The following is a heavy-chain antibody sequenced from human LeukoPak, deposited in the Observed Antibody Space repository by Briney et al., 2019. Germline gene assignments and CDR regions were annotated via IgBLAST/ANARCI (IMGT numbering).Heavy chain of an antibody. Sequence: PSETLSLTCTVSSGSISNYYCNWIRQSPGKGLEWIGYIYYTGSTNYNPSLKSRVTISVDTTKNQFSLNLSSVTAADTAVYYCARALRCDSSSFEYWGRGALVTVSS. CDR2: IYYTGST. D-gene: IGHD3-22*01. CDR1: SGSISNYY. CDR3: ARALRCDSSSFEY. J-gene: IGHJ4*02. V-gene: IGHV4-59*01.